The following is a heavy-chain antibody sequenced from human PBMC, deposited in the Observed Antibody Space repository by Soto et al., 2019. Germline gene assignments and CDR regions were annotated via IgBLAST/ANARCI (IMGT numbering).Heavy chain of an antibody. CDR1: GFTFSSYA. CDR3: AKGGVGGYYYYGMDV. Sequence: EVQLLESGGGLVQPGGSLRLSCAASGFTFSSYAMSWVRQGPGKGLERVSAISGSGVTTYYADSVKGRFTISRDNSKNTVYLQMNSLRAEDTAVYYCAKGGVGGYYYYGMDVWGQGTTVTVSS. CDR2: ISGSGVTT. J-gene: IGHJ6*02. D-gene: IGHD3-16*01. V-gene: IGHV3-23*01.